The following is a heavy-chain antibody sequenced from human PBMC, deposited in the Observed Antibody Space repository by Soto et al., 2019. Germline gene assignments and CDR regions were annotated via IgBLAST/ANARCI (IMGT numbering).Heavy chain of an antibody. V-gene: IGHV3-15*07. CDR1: GFTFSNAW. D-gene: IGHD3-22*01. J-gene: IGHJ6*02. CDR2: IKSKTDGGTT. CDR3: TTPKIAYYYDSSGGTRGGYYGMDV. Sequence: GGSLRLSCAASGFTFSNAWMNWVRQAPGKGLEWVGRIKSKTDGGTTDYAAPVKGRFTISRDDSKNTLYLQMNSLKTEDTAVYYCTTPKIAYYYDSSGGTRGGYYGMDVWGQGTTVTVSS.